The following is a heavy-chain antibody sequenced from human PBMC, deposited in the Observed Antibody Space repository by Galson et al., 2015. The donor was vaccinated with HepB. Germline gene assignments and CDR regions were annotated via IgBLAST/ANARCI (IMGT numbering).Heavy chain of an antibody. Sequence: QSGAEVKKPGESLKISCKGSGYNFTSYWIGWVRQMSGKGLEWMGIIYPGDSDTRYSPSFQGQVTISADKSINTAYLHWSSLKASDTAMYYCAGARRDNRSSVHYYYGMDVWGQGTTVTVSS. J-gene: IGHJ6*02. CDR1: GYNFTSYW. CDR2: IYPGDSDT. V-gene: IGHV5-51*01. CDR3: AGARRDNRSSVHYYYGMDV. D-gene: IGHD6-6*01.